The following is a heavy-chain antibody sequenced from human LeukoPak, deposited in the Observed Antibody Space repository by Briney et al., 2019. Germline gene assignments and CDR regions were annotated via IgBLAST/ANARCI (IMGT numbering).Heavy chain of an antibody. J-gene: IGHJ3*02. CDR3: VRGGQGDGHSADEAFDI. CDR1: GGSFSGYY. V-gene: IGHV4-34*01. CDR2: INHSGST. Sequence: SETLSLTCAVYGGSFSGYYWSWIRQPPGKGLEWIGEINHSGSTNYNPSLKSRVTISVDTSKNQFSLQLSSVTPEDTALYYCVRGGQGDGHSADEAFDIWGQGTMVTVS. D-gene: IGHD5-18*01.